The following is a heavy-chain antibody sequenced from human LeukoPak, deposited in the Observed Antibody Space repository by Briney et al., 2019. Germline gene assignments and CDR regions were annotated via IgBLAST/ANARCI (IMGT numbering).Heavy chain of an antibody. Sequence: PGGSLRLSCAASGFTFSSYAMHWVRQAPGKGLEWVAVISYDGSNKYYADSVKGRFTISRDNSENTLYLQMNSLRAEDTAVYYCARAVGYSYGYSDYWGQGTLVTVSS. V-gene: IGHV3-30*04. D-gene: IGHD5-18*01. CDR1: GFTFSSYA. CDR2: ISYDGSNK. CDR3: ARAVGYSYGYSDY. J-gene: IGHJ4*02.